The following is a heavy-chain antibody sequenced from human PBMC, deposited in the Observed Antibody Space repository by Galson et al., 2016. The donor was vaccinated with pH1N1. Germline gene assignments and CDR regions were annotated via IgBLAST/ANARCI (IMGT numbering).Heavy chain of an antibody. Sequence: SVKVSCKASGGTFNSNGISWLRQAPGQGLEWMGRIIPILGSTNYAQKFQGKITITADESTSTAYMELNSLRSEDTALYYCAREEHYDVNLRAWYCDPWCRRTLRTVSS. V-gene: IGHV1-69*13. CDR3: AREEHYDVNLRAWYCDP. CDR1: GGTFNSNG. CDR2: IIPILGST. D-gene: IGHD3-22*01. J-gene: IGHJ2*01.